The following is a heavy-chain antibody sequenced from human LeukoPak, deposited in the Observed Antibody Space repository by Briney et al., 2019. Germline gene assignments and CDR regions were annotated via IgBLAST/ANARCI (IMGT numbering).Heavy chain of an antibody. J-gene: IGHJ4*02. D-gene: IGHD4-17*01. Sequence: ASVKVSCKASGYTFTSYGISWVRQAPGQGLEWMGWISAYNGNTNYAQKLQGRVTMTTDTSTSTAYMELRGLRSDDTAVYYCARDWHLYGDHTAGYWGQGTLVTVS. V-gene: IGHV1-18*01. CDR2: ISAYNGNT. CDR1: GYTFTSYG. CDR3: ARDWHLYGDHTAGY.